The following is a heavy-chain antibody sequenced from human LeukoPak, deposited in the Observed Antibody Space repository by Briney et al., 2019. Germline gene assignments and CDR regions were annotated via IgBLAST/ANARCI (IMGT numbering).Heavy chain of an antibody. CDR3: ARLSSSSWYKVFDY. Sequence: GGSPRLSCAAYGFTFSSHWMSWVRQAPGKGREWVANIKQDGSEKYYVDSVKGRFTISRDNAKNSLYLQMNSLRAEDTAVYYCARLSSSSWYKVFDYWGQGTLVTVSS. CDR1: GFTFSSHW. CDR2: IKQDGSEK. D-gene: IGHD6-13*01. V-gene: IGHV3-7*01. J-gene: IGHJ4*02.